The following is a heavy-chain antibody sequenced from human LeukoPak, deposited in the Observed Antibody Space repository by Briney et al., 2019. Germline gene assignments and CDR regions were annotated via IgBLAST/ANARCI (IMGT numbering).Heavy chain of an antibody. CDR2: ISGSGGST. Sequence: GGSLRLSCAASGFTFSNYAMSWVRQAPGKGLEWVSAISGSGGSTYYADSVKGRFTISRDNSKNTLYLQMNSLRAEDTAVYYCAKGSYDFWSGHFDYWGQGTLVTVSS. CDR3: AKGSYDFWSGHFDY. D-gene: IGHD3-3*01. J-gene: IGHJ4*02. V-gene: IGHV3-23*01. CDR1: GFTFSNYA.